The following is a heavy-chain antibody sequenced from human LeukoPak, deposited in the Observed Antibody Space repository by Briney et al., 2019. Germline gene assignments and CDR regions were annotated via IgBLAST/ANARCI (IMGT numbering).Heavy chain of an antibody. D-gene: IGHD2-2*01. CDR3: ARDGAPRYCSSTSCQGYYYYYMDV. CDR1: GGSFSGYY. Sequence: SETLSLTCAVYGGSFSGYYWSWIRQPPGKGLEWIGYIYYSGSTNYNPSLKSRVTISVDTSKNQFSLKLSSVTAADTAVYYCARDGAPRYCSSTSCQGYYYYYMDVWGKGTTVTVSS. CDR2: IYYSGST. J-gene: IGHJ6*03. V-gene: IGHV4-59*01.